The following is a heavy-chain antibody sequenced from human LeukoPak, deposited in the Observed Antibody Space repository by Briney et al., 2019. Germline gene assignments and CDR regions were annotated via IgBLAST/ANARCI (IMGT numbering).Heavy chain of an antibody. V-gene: IGHV4-34*01. Sequence: SETLSLTCAVYGGSFSGYYWSWIRQPPGKGLEWIGEINHSGSTNYNPSLKSRVTISVDTSKNQFSLKLSSVTAADTAVYYCARGGLRFLGWLGPDYWGQGTLVTVSS. D-gene: IGHD3-3*01. CDR1: GGSFSGYY. CDR2: INHSGST. J-gene: IGHJ4*02. CDR3: ARGGLRFLGWLGPDY.